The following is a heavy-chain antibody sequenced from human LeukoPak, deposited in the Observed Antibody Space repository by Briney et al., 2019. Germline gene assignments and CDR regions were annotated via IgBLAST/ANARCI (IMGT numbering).Heavy chain of an antibody. J-gene: IGHJ4*02. CDR2: INPNGGST. D-gene: IGHD3-22*01. V-gene: IGHV1-46*01. CDR3: ARARDSRGYQFKGFDY. CDR1: GYTFTTYY. Sequence: ASVKVSCKASGYTFTTYYIHWVRQAPGQGLEWMGIINPNGGSTNCAQKFQGRVTMTRDTSTSTVYMELRSLRSEDTAVYYCARARDSRGYQFKGFDYWGQGTLVTVSS.